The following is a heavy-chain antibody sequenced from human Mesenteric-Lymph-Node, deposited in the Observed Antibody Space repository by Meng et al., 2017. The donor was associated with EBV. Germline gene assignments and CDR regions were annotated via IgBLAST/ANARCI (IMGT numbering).Heavy chain of an antibody. V-gene: IGHV4-4*02. CDR3: ARNRDHQPCLY. J-gene: IGHJ4*02. CDR2: LYQSGSS. D-gene: IGHD1-14*01. Sequence: LQAGGHVRVEPVGSVSRTSVFCGCSISKNPWSWLRPPPGKGREWIGKLYQSGSSNYDPSLRSRLTRTVDTSKNQFSLQKTAVTAADTAVYYCARNRDHQPCLYWGQGTLVTVSS. CDR1: GCSISKNP.